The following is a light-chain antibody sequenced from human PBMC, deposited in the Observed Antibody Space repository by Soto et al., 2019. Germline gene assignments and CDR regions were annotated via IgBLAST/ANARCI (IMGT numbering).Light chain of an antibody. J-gene: IGLJ1*01. CDR1: SSDVGRYNA. Sequence: QSALTQPASVSGSPGQSITISFSGTSSDVGRYNAVSWYQQHPGKVPQLMIYDVSIRPSGISDRFSASKSGNMASLTISGLQAEDEADYYCSSYTVSGSYVFGTGTKVTVL. CDR2: DVS. V-gene: IGLV2-14*03. CDR3: SSYTVSGSYV.